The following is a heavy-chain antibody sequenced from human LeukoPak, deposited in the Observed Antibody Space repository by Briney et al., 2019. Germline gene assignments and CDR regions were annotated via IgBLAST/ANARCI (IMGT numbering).Heavy chain of an antibody. V-gene: IGHV3-21*01. CDR3: ARVGWSGYLNYYMDV. CDR2: ISTSSSSI. CDR1: GFTVTSYS. D-gene: IGHD3-3*01. J-gene: IGHJ6*03. Sequence: GESLRLSCAASGFTVTSYSMNWIRQAPGQWLECVSSISTSSSSIYYADSVKGRFTISRDNAKSSLFLQMNSLRAEDTAVYYCARVGWSGYLNYYMDVWGKGNTVTVSS.